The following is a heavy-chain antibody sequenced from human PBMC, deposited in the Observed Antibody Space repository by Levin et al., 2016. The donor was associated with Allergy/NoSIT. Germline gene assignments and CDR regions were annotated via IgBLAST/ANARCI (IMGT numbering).Heavy chain of an antibody. CDR1: GVSIKVDSSY. Sequence: SETLSLTCSVSGVSIKVDSSYWSWIRQSPGQGIGLEWLGYIHHSGSASYNPPLRSRLKISVDTSKNQFSLSLTSMSAADTGIYFCAKGFGTYSDYGQMDIWGQGTLVAVSS. CDR2: IHHSGSA. V-gene: IGHV4-30-4*01. CDR3: AKGFGTYSDYGQMDI. D-gene: IGHD4-17*01. J-gene: IGHJ4*02.